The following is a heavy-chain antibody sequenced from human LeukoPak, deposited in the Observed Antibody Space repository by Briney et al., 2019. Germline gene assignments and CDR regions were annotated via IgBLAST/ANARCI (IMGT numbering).Heavy chain of an antibody. J-gene: IGHJ4*02. Sequence: GRSLRLSCAASGFTFNSYWMNWVRQAPGKGLQWVANINQDGSQEYYVDSVKGRFTISRDNAKNSLHLQINSLRAENTAVYYCARDNSRNDLEYWGQGTLVTVSS. CDR1: GFTFNSYW. CDR3: ARDNSRNDLEY. CDR2: INQDGSQE. V-gene: IGHV3-7*04. D-gene: IGHD1-1*01.